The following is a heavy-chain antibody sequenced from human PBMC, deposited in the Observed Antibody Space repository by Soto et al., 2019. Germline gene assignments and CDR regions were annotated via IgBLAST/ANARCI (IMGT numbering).Heavy chain of an antibody. D-gene: IGHD7-27*01. CDR2: IIPMPGIA. Sequence: QVQLVQSGAEVKKPGSSVKVSCKASGGTFSRYTIIWVRQAPGQGLEWMGRIIPMPGIANYEQKFQSRVTSTXDXATSTANLEQRSLRSADTSVHYCAIYGANWDDSYDLWGQGTLVTVSS. CDR1: GGTFSRYT. V-gene: IGHV1-69*02. J-gene: IGHJ3*01. CDR3: AIYGANWDDSYDL.